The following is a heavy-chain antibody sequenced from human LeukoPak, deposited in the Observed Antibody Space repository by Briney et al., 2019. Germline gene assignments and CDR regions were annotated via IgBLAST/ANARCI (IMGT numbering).Heavy chain of an antibody. CDR1: GYTFTTYY. CDR2: INPNSGGT. Sequence: ASVKVSCKASGYTFTTYYIHWVRQAPGQGLEWMGWINPNSGGTNYAQKFQGRVTMTRDTSISTAYMELSSLRSDDTAVYYCARDSIYSSSGYYYGMDVWGQGTTVTVSS. CDR3: ARDSIYSSSGYYYGMDV. J-gene: IGHJ6*02. V-gene: IGHV1-2*02. D-gene: IGHD6-6*01.